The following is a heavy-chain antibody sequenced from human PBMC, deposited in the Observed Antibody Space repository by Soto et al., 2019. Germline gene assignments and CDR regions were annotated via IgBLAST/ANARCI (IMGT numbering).Heavy chain of an antibody. J-gene: IGHJ4*02. V-gene: IGHV3-30*18. D-gene: IGHD6-19*01. CDR2: ISYDGSNK. CDR1: GFTFSSYG. CDR3: AKVAKYSSGPAFDY. Sequence: GGSLRLSCAASGFTFSSYGMHWVRQAPGKGLEWVAVISYDGSNKYYADSVKGRFTISRDNSKNTLYLQMNSLRAEDTAVYYCAKVAKYSSGPAFDYWGQGTLVIVSS.